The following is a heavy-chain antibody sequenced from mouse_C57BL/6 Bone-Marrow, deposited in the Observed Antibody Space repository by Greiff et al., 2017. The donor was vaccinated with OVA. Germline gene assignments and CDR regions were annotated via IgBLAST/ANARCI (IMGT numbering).Heavy chain of an antibody. CDR1: GYTFTDYY. Sequence: EVKLQQSGPELVKPGASVKISCKASGYTFTDYYMNWVKQSHGKSLEWIGDINPNNGGTSYNQKFKGKATLTVDKSSSTAYMELRSLTSEDSAVYYCALLLRLYAMDYWGQGTSVTVSS. CDR2: INPNNGGT. J-gene: IGHJ4*01. D-gene: IGHD1-1*01. V-gene: IGHV1-26*01. CDR3: ALLLRLYAMDY.